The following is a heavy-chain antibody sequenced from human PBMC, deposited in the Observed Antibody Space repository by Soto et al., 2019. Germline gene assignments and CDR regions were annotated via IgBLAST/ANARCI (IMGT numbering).Heavy chain of an antibody. V-gene: IGHV1-8*01. CDR3: ARRPYCSGGICYYGLDN. J-gene: IGHJ4*02. CDR2: MNPDSGHA. Sequence: GASVKVSCKASGYTFTNSDINWVRQAPGQGLEWMGWMNPDSGHAAYAQKFQGRVTLTTSTSTSTVYMEMRSLGSEDTAVYYCARRPYCSGGICYYGLDNWGQGTLVTVSS. D-gene: IGHD2-15*01. CDR1: GYTFTNSD.